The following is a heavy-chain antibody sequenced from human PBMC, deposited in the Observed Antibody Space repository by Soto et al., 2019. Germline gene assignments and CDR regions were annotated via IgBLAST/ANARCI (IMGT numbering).Heavy chain of an antibody. D-gene: IGHD3-3*01. CDR2: IIPIFGTA. V-gene: IGHV1-69*13. J-gene: IGHJ6*02. CDR3: AARFWSGYYYPTYYYGMGV. Sequence: SVKVSCKASGGTFSSYAISWVRQAPGQGLEWMGGIIPIFGTANYAQKFQGRVTITADESTSTAYMELSSLRSEDTAVYYCAARFWSGYYYPTYYYGMGVWGQGTTVTVSS. CDR1: GGTFSSYA.